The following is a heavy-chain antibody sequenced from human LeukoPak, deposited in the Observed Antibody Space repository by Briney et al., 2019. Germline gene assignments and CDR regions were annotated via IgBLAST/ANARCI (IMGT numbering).Heavy chain of an antibody. D-gene: IGHD5-18*01. CDR2: IYSGGST. V-gene: IGHV3-66*01. CDR1: GFTVSSNY. J-gene: IGHJ4*02. Sequence: GGSLRLSCAASGFTVSSNYMSWVRQAPGKGLEWVSVIYSGGSTYYADSVKGRFTISRDNSKNTLYLQMNSLRAEDTAVYYCASLGNSSRYYFYYGGRGTLVPVSS. CDR3: ASLGNSSRYYFYY.